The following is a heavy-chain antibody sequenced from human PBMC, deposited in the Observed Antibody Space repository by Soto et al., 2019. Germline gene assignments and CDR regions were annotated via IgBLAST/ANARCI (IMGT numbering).Heavy chain of an antibody. D-gene: IGHD1-7*01. CDR3: ARVLLAGTTSYYYNMDV. CDR2: ISGYNGYT. V-gene: IGHV1-18*04. Sequence: VASVKVSCKASGYTFSSYAITWVRQAPGHGLEWMGWISGYNGYTKYPQTLQDRVTMTTDTSTSTAYMEVRSLRSDDTAVYYCARVLLAGTTSYYYNMDVWGQGTTVTVSS. J-gene: IGHJ6*02. CDR1: GYTFSSYA.